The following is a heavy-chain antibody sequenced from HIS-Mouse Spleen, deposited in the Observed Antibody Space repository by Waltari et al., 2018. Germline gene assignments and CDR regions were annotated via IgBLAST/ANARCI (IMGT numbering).Heavy chain of an antibody. CDR3: AREIPYSSSWYDWYFDL. CDR1: GGSISSSSYY. J-gene: IGHJ2*01. Sequence: QLQLQESGPGLVKLSETLSLTCTVSGGSISSSSYYWGWIRQPPGKGLEWIGSIDYSGGTYYNPSLKSRVTISVDTSKNQFSLKLSSVTAADTAVYYCAREIPYSSSWYDWYFDLWGRGTLVTVSS. V-gene: IGHV4-39*07. CDR2: IDYSGGT. D-gene: IGHD6-13*01.